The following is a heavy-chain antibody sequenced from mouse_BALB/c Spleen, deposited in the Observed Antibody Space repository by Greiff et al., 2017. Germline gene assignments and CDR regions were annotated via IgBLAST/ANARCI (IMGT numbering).Heavy chain of an antibody. D-gene: IGHD2-3*01. CDR1: GFTFSSYT. J-gene: IGHJ2*01. CDR3: TRDGYYHYFDY. CDR2: ISSGGSYT. V-gene: IGHV5-6-4*01. Sequence: EVKLVESGGGLVKPGGSLKLSCAASGFTFSSYTMSWVRQTPEKRLEWVATISSGGSYTYYPDSVKGRFTISRDNAKNTLYLQMSSLKSEDTAMYYCTRDGYYHYFDYWGQGTTLTVSS.